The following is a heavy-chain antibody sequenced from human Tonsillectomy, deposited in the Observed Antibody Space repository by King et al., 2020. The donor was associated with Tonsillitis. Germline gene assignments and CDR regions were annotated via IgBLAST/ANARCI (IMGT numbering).Heavy chain of an antibody. Sequence: VQLVESGGGLVQPGGSLRLSCAASGFTFSSYAMSWVRQAPGKGLEWVSVIYSGGSSTYYADSVKGRFTISRDNSKNTLYLQMNSLRAEDTAVYYCAKGATHLYYGSGSYLTEYWGQGTLVTVSS. CDR1: GFTFSSYA. D-gene: IGHD3-10*01. V-gene: IGHV3-23*03. CDR3: AKGATHLYYGSGSYLTEY. J-gene: IGHJ4*02. CDR2: IYSGGSST.